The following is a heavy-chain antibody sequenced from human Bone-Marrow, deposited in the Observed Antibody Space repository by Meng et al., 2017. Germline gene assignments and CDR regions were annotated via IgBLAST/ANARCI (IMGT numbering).Heavy chain of an antibody. J-gene: IGHJ2*01. CDR1: GFIFDDYA. Sequence: EVQLVGSGGCVVQPGGSLRLSCAASGFIFDDYAMHWVRQASGKGLEWVSLISWDGGSTYYADSVKGRFTISRDNSKNSLYLQMNSLRAEDTALYYCANRYFDLWGRGTLVTVSS. V-gene: IGHV3-43D*03. CDR2: ISWDGGST. CDR3: ANRYFDL.